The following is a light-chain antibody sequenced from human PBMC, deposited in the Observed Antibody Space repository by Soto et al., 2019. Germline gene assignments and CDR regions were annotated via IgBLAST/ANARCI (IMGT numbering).Light chain of an antibody. CDR1: QSISSW. V-gene: IGKV1-5*03. CDR2: KAS. Sequence: DIQMTQSPSTLSASVGDRVTITCRASQSISSWLAWYQQKPGKAPKLLIYKASSLESGVRSRFSGSGSGTEFALLISSLQPDDFAPCYGPLYNGYPLTFGGGTKLEIK. J-gene: IGKJ4*01. CDR3: PLYNGYPLT.